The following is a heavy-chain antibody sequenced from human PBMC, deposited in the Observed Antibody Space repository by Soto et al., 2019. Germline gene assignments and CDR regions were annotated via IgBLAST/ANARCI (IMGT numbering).Heavy chain of an antibody. CDR3: ASSVLRFLEWSRMDV. Sequence: KASETLSLTCTVSGGSVSSGSYYWSWIRQPPGKGLEWIGYIYYSGSTNYNPSLKSRVTISVDTSKNQFSLKLSSVTAADTAVYYCASSVLRFLEWSRMDVWGQGTTVTVSS. V-gene: IGHV4-61*01. CDR1: GGSVSSGSYY. J-gene: IGHJ6*02. D-gene: IGHD3-3*01. CDR2: IYYSGST.